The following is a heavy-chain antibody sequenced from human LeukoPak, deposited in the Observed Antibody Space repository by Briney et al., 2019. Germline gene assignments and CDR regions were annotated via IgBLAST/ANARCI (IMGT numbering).Heavy chain of an antibody. CDR2: IYYSGST. D-gene: IGHD4-17*01. CDR1: GGSVSSGSYY. CDR3: ARIDTVTTAYDY. J-gene: IGHJ4*02. V-gene: IGHV4-61*01. Sequence: PWETLSLNCTVSGGSVSSGSYYWSWIRQPPGKGLEWIGYIYYSGSTNYNPSLKSRVTISVDTSKNQFSLKLNSVTAADTAVYYCARIDTVTTAYDYWGQGTLVTVSP.